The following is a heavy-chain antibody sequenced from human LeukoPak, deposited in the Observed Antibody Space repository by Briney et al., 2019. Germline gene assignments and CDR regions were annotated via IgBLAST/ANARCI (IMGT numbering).Heavy chain of an antibody. CDR1: GFTFSSYA. D-gene: IGHD3-10*01. Sequence: GGSLRLSCAASGFTFSSYAMSWVRQAPGKGLVWVSRINSDGSSTSYADSVKGRFTISRDNAKNTLYLQMNSLRAEDTAVYYCARRASLNYIDYWGQGTLVTVSS. CDR3: ARRASLNYIDY. CDR2: INSDGSST. V-gene: IGHV3-74*01. J-gene: IGHJ4*02.